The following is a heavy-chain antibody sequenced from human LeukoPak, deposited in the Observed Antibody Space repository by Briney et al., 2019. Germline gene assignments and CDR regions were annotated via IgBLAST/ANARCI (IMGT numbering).Heavy chain of an antibody. Sequence: GGSLRLSCAASGFTFSSYAMSWVRQAPGKGLEWVSAISGSGGSTYYADSGKGRFTISRDNSKNTLYLQMNSLRAEGTAVYYCAKDAFAGIAAASAFDIWGQGTMVTVSS. D-gene: IGHD6-13*01. CDR3: AKDAFAGIAAASAFDI. J-gene: IGHJ3*02. V-gene: IGHV3-23*01. CDR2: ISGSGGST. CDR1: GFTFSSYA.